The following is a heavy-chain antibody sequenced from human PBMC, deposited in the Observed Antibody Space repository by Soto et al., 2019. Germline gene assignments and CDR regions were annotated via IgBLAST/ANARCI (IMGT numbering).Heavy chain of an antibody. CDR1: GYTFTTYG. Sequence: QVQLVQSGGEVKNPGASVKVSCKTSGYTFTTYGISWGRQAPGQGLEWVGWSSAYSGKTHYAQKFQGKVTMTTDTSTNTAYLELRSLRSDYTAVYYCARDPYLGDHQYWGQGTLVTVSS. CDR3: ARDPYLGDHQY. J-gene: IGHJ4*02. D-gene: IGHD3-16*01. CDR2: SSAYSGKT. V-gene: IGHV1-18*01.